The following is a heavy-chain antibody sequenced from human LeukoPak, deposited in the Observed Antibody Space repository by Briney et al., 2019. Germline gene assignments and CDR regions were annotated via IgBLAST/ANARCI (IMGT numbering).Heavy chain of an antibody. V-gene: IGHV1-69*06. J-gene: IGHJ5*02. CDR1: GGTFSSYA. D-gene: IGHD3-9*01. CDR2: IIPIFGTA. Sequence: SVKVSCKASGGTFSSYAISWVRQAPGQGLEWMGGIIPIFGTANYAQKFQGRVTITADKSTSTAYMELSSLRSEDTAVYYCARAGPEVYYDILTGQNWFDPWGQGTLVTVSS. CDR3: ARAGPEVYYDILTGQNWFDP.